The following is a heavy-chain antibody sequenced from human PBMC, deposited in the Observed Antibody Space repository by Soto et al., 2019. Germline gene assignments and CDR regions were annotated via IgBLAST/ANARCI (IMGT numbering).Heavy chain of an antibody. CDR1: GFPLTTGRVG. CDR3: THRLVGSGQGY. CDR2: IHWNDDN. V-gene: IGHV2-5*01. J-gene: IGHJ4*02. Sequence: QITLEETGPTLVKPTQTLTLTCTFSGFPLTTGRVGVGWIRQPPGKALEWLAVIHWNDDNHYSPSLKSRLTITKDTSKNQVVLTLTNMDPVDTATYYCTHRLVGSGQGYWGQGTLVTVSS. D-gene: IGHD2-15*01.